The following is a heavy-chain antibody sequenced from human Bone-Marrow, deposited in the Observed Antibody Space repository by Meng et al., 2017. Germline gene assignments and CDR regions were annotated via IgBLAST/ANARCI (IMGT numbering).Heavy chain of an antibody. CDR1: GFTFSSYA. D-gene: IGHD3-9*01. CDR3: ARLRTYYDILTGQFTQYYFDY. V-gene: IGHV3-30*01. Sequence: GESLKISCAASGFTFSSYAMSWVRQAPGKGLEWVAVISYDGSNKYYADSVKGRFTISRDNSKNTLYLQMNSLRAEDTAVYYCARLRTYYDILTGQFTQYYFDYWGQGTLVTVSS. J-gene: IGHJ4*02. CDR2: ISYDGSNK.